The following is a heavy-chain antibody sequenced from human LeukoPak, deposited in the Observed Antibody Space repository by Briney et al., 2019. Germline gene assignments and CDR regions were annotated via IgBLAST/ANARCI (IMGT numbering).Heavy chain of an antibody. CDR2: ISYDGSNK. D-gene: IGHD3-10*01. CDR1: GFTFSSYG. Sequence: GRSLRLSCAASGFTFSSYGMHWVRQAPGEGLEWVAVISYDGSNKYYADSVKGRITISRDNSKDTLYLQMDSLRAEDTAVYYCATDRGSGTYYSLFDSWGQGTLVTVSS. CDR3: ATDRGSGTYYSLFDS. J-gene: IGHJ4*02. V-gene: IGHV3-30*03.